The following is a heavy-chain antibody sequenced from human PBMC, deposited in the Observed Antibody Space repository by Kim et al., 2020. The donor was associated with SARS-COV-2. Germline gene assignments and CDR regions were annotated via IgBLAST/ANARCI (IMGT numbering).Heavy chain of an antibody. CDR1: GYTFTSYD. Sequence: ASVKVSCKASGYTFTSYDINWVRQATGQGLEWMGWMNPNSGNTGYAQKFQGRVTMTRNTSISTAYMELSSLRSEDTAVYYCARGVGSSRFLEWLSPTYYYVDVWGKGTTVTVSS. D-gene: IGHD3-3*01. J-gene: IGHJ6*03. CDR2: MNPNSGNT. V-gene: IGHV1-8*01. CDR3: ARGVGSSRFLEWLSPTYYYVDV.